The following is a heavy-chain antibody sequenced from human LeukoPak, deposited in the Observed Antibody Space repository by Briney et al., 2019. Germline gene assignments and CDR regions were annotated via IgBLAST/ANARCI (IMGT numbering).Heavy chain of an antibody. D-gene: IGHD6-13*01. CDR3: ARGGESFLGIAAAGRFDY. J-gene: IGHJ4*02. CDR1: GFSFSSHA. V-gene: IGHV3-53*01. Sequence: GGSLRLSCAASGFSFSSHAMNWVRQAPGKGLDWVSVIYSGGSTFYADSVKGRFTISRDNSKNTLYLQMNSLRAEDTAVYYCARGGESFLGIAAAGRFDYWGQGTLVTVSS. CDR2: IYSGGST.